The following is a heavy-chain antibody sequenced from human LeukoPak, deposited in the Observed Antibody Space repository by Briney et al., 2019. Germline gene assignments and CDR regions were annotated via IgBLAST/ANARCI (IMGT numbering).Heavy chain of an antibody. CDR3: ARAGRRGYYAY. CDR1: GYTFTSYA. CDR2: INAGNGNT. Sequence: GASVKVSCKASGYTFTSYAMHWVRQAPGQRLEWMGWINAGNGNTKYSQKFQGRVTITRDTSTCTAYMELSSLRSEDTAVYYCARAGRRGYYAYWGQGTLVTVSS. J-gene: IGHJ4*02. D-gene: IGHD3-3*01. V-gene: IGHV1-3*01.